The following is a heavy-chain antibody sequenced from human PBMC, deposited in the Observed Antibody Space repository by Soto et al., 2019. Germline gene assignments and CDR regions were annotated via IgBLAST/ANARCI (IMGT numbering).Heavy chain of an antibody. D-gene: IGHD4-17*01. CDR2: IYYSGNT. V-gene: IGHV4-39*07. CDR1: SGSISSSSSY. CDR3: ARDRYGDYDWFDP. J-gene: IGHJ5*02. Sequence: SETLSLTCTVSSGSISSSSSYWGWIRQPPGKGLEWIGSIYYSGNTYYNPSLKSRVTISIDSSKTQFSLKLSSVTAADTAVYYCARDRYGDYDWFDPWGQGTLVTVSS.